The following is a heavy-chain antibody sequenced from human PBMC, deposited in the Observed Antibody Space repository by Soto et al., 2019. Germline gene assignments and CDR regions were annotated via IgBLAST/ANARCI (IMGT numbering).Heavy chain of an antibody. CDR1: GFSFGSYA. Sequence: ESGGGVVQPGRSLRLSCAASGFSFGSYAMHWVRQAPGKGLEWVALISYDGSNKYYADSVKGRFTISRDNSKNTLYLQMNSLRVEDTAVYYCARSRYSSSWYRGGANSWGQGTLVTVSS. J-gene: IGHJ4*02. CDR3: ARSRYSSSWYRGGANS. CDR2: ISYDGSNK. D-gene: IGHD6-13*01. V-gene: IGHV3-30-3*01.